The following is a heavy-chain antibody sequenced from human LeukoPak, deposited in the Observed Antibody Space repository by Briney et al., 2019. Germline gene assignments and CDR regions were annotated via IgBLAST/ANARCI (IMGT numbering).Heavy chain of an antibody. D-gene: IGHD6-19*01. V-gene: IGHV3-30*03. CDR3: ARDFEQWLAQTEYYFDY. CDR2: ISYDGSNK. CDR1: GFTFSSYS. Sequence: AGGSLRLSCAASGFTFSSYSMNWVRQAPGKGLEWVAVISYDGSNKYYADSVKGRFTISRDNSKNTLYLQMNSLRAEDTAVYYCARDFEQWLAQTEYYFDYWGQGTLVTVSS. J-gene: IGHJ4*02.